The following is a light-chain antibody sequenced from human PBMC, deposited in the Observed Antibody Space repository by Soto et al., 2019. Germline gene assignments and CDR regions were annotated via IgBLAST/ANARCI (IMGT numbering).Light chain of an antibody. CDR1: HTFSGW. CDR3: QQYYTYPYT. Sequence: DIQMTQSPSTLSASVGDRVTFTCRASHTFSGWVAWYQQKPGKAPKLLITQASILEGGVPSRVSGSGSGTEFTLTISSLQPDDFATYYCQQYYTYPYTFGQGTKLEIK. CDR2: QAS. J-gene: IGKJ2*01. V-gene: IGKV1-5*03.